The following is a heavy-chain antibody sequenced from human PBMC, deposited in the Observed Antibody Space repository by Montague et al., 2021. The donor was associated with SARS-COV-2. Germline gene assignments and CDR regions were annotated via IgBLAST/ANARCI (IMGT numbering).Heavy chain of an antibody. CDR3: ASGAPTISMILVVMTGAGWYFHL. D-gene: IGHD3-22*01. CDR2: INHSGST. CDR1: GDSISSGTHY. Sequence: SETLSLTCTVSGDSISSGTHYWSWIRQPPGKGLEWIGEINHSGSTNYNPSLRSRVTISVDTSKNQFSLKLSAVTAADTAVYYCASGAPTISMILVVMTGAGWYFHLWGRAPWSLSPQ. J-gene: IGHJ2*01. V-gene: IGHV4-39*07.